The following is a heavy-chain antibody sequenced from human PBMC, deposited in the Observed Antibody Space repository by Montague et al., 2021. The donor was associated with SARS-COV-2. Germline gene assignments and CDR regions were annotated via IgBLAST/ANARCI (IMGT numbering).Heavy chain of an antibody. Sequence: SETLSLTCGVSGGSINSNYRSWFRQHAGKGVEWIGRKYTSGRTTNSPSFQSRVIISVDTSRNNLSLKLTSVTAADTAVYYCARESRTSGWGYLYPCLDVWGQGTTVIVSS. D-gene: IGHD6-19*01. J-gene: IGHJ6*02. CDR3: ARESRTSGWGYLYPCLDV. CDR1: GGSINSNY. V-gene: IGHV4-4*07. CDR2: KYTSGRT.